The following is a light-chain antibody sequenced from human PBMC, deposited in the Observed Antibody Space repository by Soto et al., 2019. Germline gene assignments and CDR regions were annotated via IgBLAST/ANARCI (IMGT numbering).Light chain of an antibody. CDR2: DAS. J-gene: IGKJ4*01. V-gene: IGKV1-9*01. Sequence: DIQLTQSPSFLSASVGDRVTITCRASQGISSYLAWYQHKPGKAPKLLIYDASSLESGVPSRFSGSGSGTEFTLTISSLQTDDFATYYCQQGYSFPVTFGGGTKVDIK. CDR3: QQGYSFPVT. CDR1: QGISSY.